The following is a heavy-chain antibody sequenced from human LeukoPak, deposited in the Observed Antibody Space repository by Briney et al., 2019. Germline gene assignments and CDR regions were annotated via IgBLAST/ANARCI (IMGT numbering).Heavy chain of an antibody. CDR2: INHSGST. V-gene: IGHV4-34*01. D-gene: IGHD3-10*01. CDR1: GGSFSGYY. Sequence: SETLSLTCAVYGGSFSGYYWNWIRQSPGKGLEWIGEINHSGSTNYNPSLKSRVTILLDTSKNQFSLKLSSVTPADTAVYYCARRPRGVIIKSGFESWGQGTLVTVSS. J-gene: IGHJ5*01. CDR3: ARRPRGVIIKSGFES.